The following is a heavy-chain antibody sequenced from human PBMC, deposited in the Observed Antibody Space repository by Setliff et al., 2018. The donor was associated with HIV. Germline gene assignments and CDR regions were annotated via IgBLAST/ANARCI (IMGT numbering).Heavy chain of an antibody. CDR3: ARGATDRYCSNGVCLNLDC. CDR2: IYHSGST. Sequence: PSETLSLTCTVAGGSISSDNYFWAWIRQPPGKGLEWIGSIYHSGSTYYNPSLKSRLAISVDTSKNQFSLKLSSVTAADTAVYYCARGATDRYCSNGVCLNLDCWGQGALVTVSS. CDR1: GGSISSDNYF. D-gene: IGHD2-8*01. J-gene: IGHJ4*02. V-gene: IGHV4-39*01.